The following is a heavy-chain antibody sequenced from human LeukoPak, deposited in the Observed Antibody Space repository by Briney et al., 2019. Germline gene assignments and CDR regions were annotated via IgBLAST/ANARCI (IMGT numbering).Heavy chain of an antibody. CDR3: ASLAAAGNE. J-gene: IGHJ4*02. CDR1: GGPISRSTYY. V-gene: IGHV4-39*01. CDR2: IYYSGST. D-gene: IGHD6-13*01. Sequence: SETLSLTCTVSGGPISRSTYYWGWIRQPPGKGLEWIGSIYYSGSTYYNPSLKSRVTISVDTSKNQFSLKLSSVTAADTAVYYCASLAAAGNEWGQGTLVTVSS.